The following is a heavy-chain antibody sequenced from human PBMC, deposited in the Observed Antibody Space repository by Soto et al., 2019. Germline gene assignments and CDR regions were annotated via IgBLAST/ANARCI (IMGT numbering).Heavy chain of an antibody. CDR1: GFTFSSYG. V-gene: IGHV3-30*18. CDR2: ISYDGSNK. D-gene: IGHD3-22*01. Sequence: GGSLRLSCAASGFTFSSYGMHWVRQAPGKGLEWVAVISYDGSNKYYADSVKGRFTISRDNSKNTLYLQMNSLRAEDTAVYYCAKDRLDHRLDYYYYGMDVWGQGTTVTVSS. CDR3: AKDRLDHRLDYYYYGMDV. J-gene: IGHJ6*02.